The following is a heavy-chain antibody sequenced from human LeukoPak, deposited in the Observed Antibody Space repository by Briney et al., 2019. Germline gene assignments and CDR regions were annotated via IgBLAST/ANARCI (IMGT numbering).Heavy chain of an antibody. V-gene: IGHV4-61*02. Sequence: PSETLSLTCTVSGGSISSGGYFWSWIRQHPGKGLEWIGRFYTSGTTNYNPSLKSRVTMSADTSKNQFSLKLSSVTAADTAVYYCARCRHGNCDYFDYWGQGTLVTVSS. J-gene: IGHJ4*02. CDR2: FYTSGTT. CDR3: ARCRHGNCDYFDY. D-gene: IGHD1-7*01. CDR1: GGSISSGGYF.